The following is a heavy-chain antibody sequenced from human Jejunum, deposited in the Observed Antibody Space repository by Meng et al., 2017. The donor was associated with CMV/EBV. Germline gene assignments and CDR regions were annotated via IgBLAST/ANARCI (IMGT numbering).Heavy chain of an antibody. CDR2: INNDGSTT. CDR1: GCTFGNYW. V-gene: IGHV3-74*03. J-gene: IGHJ4*02. Sequence: SWLGSGCTFGNYWMHWVRKAPGKGLVWVSHINNDGSTTTYADSVKGRFTISRDNAKNTLYLQRNSLRVEDTAVYYCARGAGGFDQWGQGALVTVSS. CDR3: ARGAGGFDQ. D-gene: IGHD3-10*01.